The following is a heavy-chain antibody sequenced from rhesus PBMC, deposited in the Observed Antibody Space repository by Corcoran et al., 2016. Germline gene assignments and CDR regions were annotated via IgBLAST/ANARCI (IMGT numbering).Heavy chain of an antibody. CDR2: NSGDGSST. Sequence: QVQLQESGPGLVKPSETLSLTCAVSGGSISSYYWIWIRQSPGKGLEWIGRNSGDGSSTDYSTSLQRRATVSRDTSKNHVFLTLTSMTAADTAVYYCVTSPHSGGNYVGRFDVWGPGVLVTVSP. V-gene: IGHV4-173*01. D-gene: IGHD1-44*01. J-gene: IGHJ5-1*01. CDR1: GGSISSYY. CDR3: VTSPHSGGNYVGRFDV.